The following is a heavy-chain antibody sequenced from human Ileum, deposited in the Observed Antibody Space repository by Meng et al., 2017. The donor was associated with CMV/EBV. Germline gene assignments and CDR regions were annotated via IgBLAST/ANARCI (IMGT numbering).Heavy chain of an antibody. J-gene: IGHJ4*02. CDR3: ARDSWSGYWY. D-gene: IGHD3-3*01. CDR1: GFTVSSVY. V-gene: IGHV3-53*01. CDR2: IFVGGNT. Sequence: GESLKISCAASGFTVSSVYMTWVRQAPGKGLEYISVIFVGGNTHYADSVKGRFTISRDNSKNSLYLQMNNLGIEDTAVYYCARDSWSGYWYWGQGTLVTVSS.